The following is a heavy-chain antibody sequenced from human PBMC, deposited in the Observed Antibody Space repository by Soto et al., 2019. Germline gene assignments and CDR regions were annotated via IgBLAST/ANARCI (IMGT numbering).Heavy chain of an antibody. D-gene: IGHD3-10*01. CDR3: ATYGPGGGLYFQH. Sequence: GGSLRLSCAASGFTFSSYAMSWVRQAPGKGLEWVSAISGSGGSTYYADPVKGRFTISRDNSKNTLYLQMNSLRAEDTAVYYCATYGPGGGLYFQHWGQGTLVTVSS. V-gene: IGHV3-23*01. J-gene: IGHJ1*01. CDR1: GFTFSSYA. CDR2: ISGSGGST.